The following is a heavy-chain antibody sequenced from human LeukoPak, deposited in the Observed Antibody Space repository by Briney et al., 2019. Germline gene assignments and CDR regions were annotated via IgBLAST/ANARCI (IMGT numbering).Heavy chain of an antibody. J-gene: IGHJ6*04. V-gene: IGHV4-59*07. D-gene: IGHD6-13*01. CDR1: GGSISSYY. CDR3: ARSLYSSSWYGYYGMDV. CDR2: LSYSGST. Sequence: DTLSLTCTAPGGSISSYYSSCIRPPPWKGLQWTGHLSYSGSTNYNPSLKSRVTLPVDTSKNQFSLKLSSVTAADTAVYYCARSLYSSSWYGYYGMDVWGKGTTVTVSS.